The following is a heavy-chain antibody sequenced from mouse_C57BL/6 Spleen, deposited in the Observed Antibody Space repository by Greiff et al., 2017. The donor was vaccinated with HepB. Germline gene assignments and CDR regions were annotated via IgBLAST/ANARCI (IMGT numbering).Heavy chain of an antibody. D-gene: IGHD1-1*01. J-gene: IGHJ1*03. Sequence: VHLVESGAELARPGASVKLSCKASGYTFTSYGISWVKQRTGQGLEWIGEIYPRSGNTYYNEKFKGKATLTADKSSSTAYMELRSLTSEDSAVYFCARKGGYYYSEYFDVWGTGTTVTVSS. CDR1: GYTFTSYG. CDR2: IYPRSGNT. V-gene: IGHV1-81*01. CDR3: ARKGGYYYSEYFDV.